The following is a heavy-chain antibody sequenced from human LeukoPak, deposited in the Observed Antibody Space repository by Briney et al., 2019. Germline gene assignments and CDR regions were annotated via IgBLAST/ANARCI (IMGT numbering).Heavy chain of an antibody. V-gene: IGHV4-39*07. D-gene: IGHD3-10*01. CDR1: GGSISSSSYY. CDR3: ARMIWFGESRGAFDI. CDR2: IYYSGST. Sequence: PSETLSLTCTVSGGSISSSSYYWGWIRQPPGKGLEWIGSIYYSGSTYYNPSLKSRVTISVDTSKNQFSLKLSSVTAADTAVYYCARMIWFGESRGAFDIWGQGTMVTVSS. J-gene: IGHJ3*02.